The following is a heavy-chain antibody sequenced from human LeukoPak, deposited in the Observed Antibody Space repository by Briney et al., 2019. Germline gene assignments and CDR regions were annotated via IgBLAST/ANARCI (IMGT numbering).Heavy chain of an antibody. CDR2: IYPGDSDT. CDR1: AYSFTSYW. D-gene: IGHD6-13*01. J-gene: IGHJ4*01. V-gene: IGHV5-51*01. Sequence: KRGESLKISCKGSAYSFTSYWIGWVRQMPGKGLEWMGIIYPGDSDTRYSPSFQGQVTISADKSISTSYLQGSSLKASDTAMYYCARSTAGTIAGTFDYWGPGTLVTASS. CDR3: ARSTAGTIAGTFDY.